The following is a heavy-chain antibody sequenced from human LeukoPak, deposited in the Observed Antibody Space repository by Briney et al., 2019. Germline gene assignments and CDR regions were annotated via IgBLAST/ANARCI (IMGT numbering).Heavy chain of an antibody. CDR2: ISISGYTI. V-gene: IGHV3-48*03. Sequence: GGSLRLSCAASGFTFSSYEVNWVRQAPGKGREWVSYISISGYTIYSADSVKGRFTISRDNATNSLYLQMNSLRAEDTAIYYCARVGKWLGSFDIWGQGTMVTVSS. CDR1: GFTFSSYE. CDR3: ARVGKWLGSFDI. J-gene: IGHJ3*02. D-gene: IGHD2-8*01.